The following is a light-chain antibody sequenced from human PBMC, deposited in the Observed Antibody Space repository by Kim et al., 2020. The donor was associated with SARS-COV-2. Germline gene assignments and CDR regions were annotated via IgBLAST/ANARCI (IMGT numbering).Light chain of an antibody. CDR2: RNV. CDR1: SSYIGTNY. V-gene: IGLV1-47*01. CDR3: AVWDDSLRGVV. J-gene: IGLJ3*02. Sequence: GESVTFSCSGSSSYIGTNYVDWYQHIRGTAPKHLMYRNVQRPSGGPARFSGSKSAASASLAISGLRSEVEADYYCAVWDDSLRGVVFGGGTQLTVL.